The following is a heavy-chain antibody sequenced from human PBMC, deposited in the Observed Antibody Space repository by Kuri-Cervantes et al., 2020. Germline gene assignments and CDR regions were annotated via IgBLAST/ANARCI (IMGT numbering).Heavy chain of an antibody. Sequence: GGSLRLSCKGSGYTFTNYWIGWVRQMPGKGLEWMGIIYPDDSDTTYSPSFEGQVAFSADKSISTAYLQWSSLKASDTAMYYCARQGLARWLQLEAFDIWGQGTMVTVSS. J-gene: IGHJ3*02. CDR1: GYTFTNYW. D-gene: IGHD5-24*01. CDR2: IYPDDSDT. V-gene: IGHV5-51*01. CDR3: ARQGLARWLQLEAFDI.